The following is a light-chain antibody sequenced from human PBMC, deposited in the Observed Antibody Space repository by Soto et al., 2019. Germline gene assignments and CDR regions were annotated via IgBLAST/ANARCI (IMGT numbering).Light chain of an antibody. Sequence: EIVMTQSPATLSVSPGERATLSCRASQSVSSKLAWYQQKHGQAPRLLIYGASTRANGIPGRFSGSGSGTEFTLTISSPQSEDFAVYYCQQYANWPPFTFGPGTKVDIK. J-gene: IGKJ3*01. V-gene: IGKV3-15*01. CDR2: GAS. CDR3: QQYANWPPFT. CDR1: QSVSSK.